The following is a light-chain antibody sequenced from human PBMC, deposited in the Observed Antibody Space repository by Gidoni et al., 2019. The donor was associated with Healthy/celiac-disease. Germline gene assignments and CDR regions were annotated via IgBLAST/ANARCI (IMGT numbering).Light chain of an antibody. V-gene: IGLV2-8*01. Sequence: QSALTQPPAASGSPGQSVTISCTGTSSDVGGYNYVSWYQQHPGKAPKLMIYEVSTRPSGVPDRFSGSTSGNTASLTVSGLQAEDAADYYCSSYAGSNNWVFGGGTKLTVL. CDR3: SSYAGSNNWV. CDR2: EVS. CDR1: SSDVGGYNY. J-gene: IGLJ3*02.